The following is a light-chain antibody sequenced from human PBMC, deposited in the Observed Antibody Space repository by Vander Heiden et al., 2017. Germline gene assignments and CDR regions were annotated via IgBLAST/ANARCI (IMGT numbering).Light chain of an antibody. Sequence: IVMTQSPATLSVSSGERATLTCRASQSVSSNLAWYQQKTGEAPRLLIYDASTRATGIPARFSGSRSGTEFTLTISSLQSEDFAVYYYQQYNNWPPWTFGQGTKVXIK. CDR3: QQYNNWPPWT. V-gene: IGKV3-15*01. J-gene: IGKJ1*01. CDR2: DAS. CDR1: QSVSSN.